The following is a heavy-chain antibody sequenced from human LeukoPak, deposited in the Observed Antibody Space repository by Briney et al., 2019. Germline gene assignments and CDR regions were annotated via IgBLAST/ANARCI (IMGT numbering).Heavy chain of an antibody. CDR3: ARGGIQVSGIDEFDY. CDR1: GFTVSSNY. D-gene: IGHD6-19*01. Sequence: GGSLRLSCAASGFTVSSNYMSWVRQAPGKGLEWGSVIYSGGSTYYADSVKGRSTISRENAESSLYLQMNSLRAEDTAVYYCARGGIQVSGIDEFDYWGQGTLVTVSS. CDR2: IYSGGST. J-gene: IGHJ4*02. V-gene: IGHV3-66*01.